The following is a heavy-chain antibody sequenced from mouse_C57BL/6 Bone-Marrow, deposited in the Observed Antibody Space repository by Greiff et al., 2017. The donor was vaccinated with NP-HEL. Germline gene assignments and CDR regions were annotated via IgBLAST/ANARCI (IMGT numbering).Heavy chain of an antibody. J-gene: IGHJ1*03. Sequence: EVQLQQSGAELVRPGASVKLSCTASGFNIKDDYMHWVKQRPEQGLEWIGWIDPENGDTEYASKFQGKATITADTSSNTAYLQLSSLTSEDTAVYYCTTDRVIYYDGSSYWYFDVWGTGTTVTVSS. CDR3: TTDRVIYYDGSSYWYFDV. CDR2: IDPENGDT. CDR1: GFNIKDDY. V-gene: IGHV14-4*01. D-gene: IGHD1-1*01.